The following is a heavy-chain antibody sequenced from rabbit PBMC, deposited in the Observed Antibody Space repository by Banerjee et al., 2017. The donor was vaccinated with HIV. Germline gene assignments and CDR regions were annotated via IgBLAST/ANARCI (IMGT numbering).Heavy chain of an antibody. D-gene: IGHD7-1*01. CDR2: IYAGSSGSP. CDR3: ARDPGDTGDGLVVNL. J-gene: IGHJ4*01. V-gene: IGHV1S40*01. CDR1: GFSFSSSYY. Sequence: QSLEESGGDLVKPGASLTLTCTASGFSFSSSYYMCWVRQAPGKGLEWIACIYAGSSGSPYYASWTKGRFTISRPSSCTVTLQMTSLTAADPGAYFCARDPGDTGDGLVVNLWGQGTLVTVS.